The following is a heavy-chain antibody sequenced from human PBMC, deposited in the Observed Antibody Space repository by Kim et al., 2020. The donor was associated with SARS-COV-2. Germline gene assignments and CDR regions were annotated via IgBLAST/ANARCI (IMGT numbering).Heavy chain of an antibody. CDR2: IRGGGAT. D-gene: IGHD3-16*01. CDR3: AKMVTEFLWGSVVDF. J-gene: IGHJ4*02. Sequence: GGSLTLSCAASGFTFSNYAMSWVRQAPGKGLEWVSSIRGGGATFYADFVKGRFTISRDNSKNTLYLQMSSLRAEDTALYYCAKMVTEFLWGSVVDFWGQGTLVTVSS. V-gene: IGHV3-23*01. CDR1: GFTFSNYA.